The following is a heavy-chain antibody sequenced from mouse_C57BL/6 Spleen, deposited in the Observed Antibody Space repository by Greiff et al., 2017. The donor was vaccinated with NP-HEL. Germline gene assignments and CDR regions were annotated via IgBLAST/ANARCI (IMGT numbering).Heavy chain of an antibody. CDR3: AINYYGSSYVYFDV. V-gene: IGHV1-55*01. Sequence: VQLQQPGAELVKPGASVKMSCKASGYTFTSYGITWVKQRPGQGLEWIGDIYPGSGSTNYNEKFKSKATLTVDTSSSTAYMQLSSLPSEDYAVYYCAINYYGSSYVYFDVWGTGTTVTVSS. D-gene: IGHD1-1*01. J-gene: IGHJ1*03. CDR1: GYTFTSYG. CDR2: IYPGSGST.